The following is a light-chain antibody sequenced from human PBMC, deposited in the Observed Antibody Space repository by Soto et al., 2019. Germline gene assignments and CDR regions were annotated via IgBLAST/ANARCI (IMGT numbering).Light chain of an antibody. CDR2: DAS. CDR3: QQYNSYGT. V-gene: IGKV1-5*01. CDR1: QSISSW. J-gene: IGKJ1*01. Sequence: DIQMTQSPSTLSASVGDRVTITCRASQSISSWLAWYQQKPGEAPKLLIYDASSLESGVPSRFSGSGSGTEFTLTISSLQPDDFATYYCQQYNSYGTFGQGTKVDIK.